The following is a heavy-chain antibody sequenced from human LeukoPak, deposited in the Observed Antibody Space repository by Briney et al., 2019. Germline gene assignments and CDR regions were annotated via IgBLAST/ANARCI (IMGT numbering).Heavy chain of an antibody. J-gene: IGHJ4*02. CDR2: INHSGST. V-gene: IGHV4-34*01. CDR1: GGSFSGYY. CDR3: ARTRGRIMITFGGVHFDY. D-gene: IGHD3-16*01. Sequence: SETLSLTCAVYGGSFSGYYWSWIRQPPGKGLEWIGEINHSGSTTYNPSLKSRVTISVDTSKNQFSLKLSSVTAADTAVYYCARTRGRIMITFGGVHFDYWGQGTLVTVSS.